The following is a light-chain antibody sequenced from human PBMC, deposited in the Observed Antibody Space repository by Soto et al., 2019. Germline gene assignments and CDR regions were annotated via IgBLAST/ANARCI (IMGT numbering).Light chain of an antibody. CDR2: GAS. V-gene: IGKV3-20*01. J-gene: IGKJ1*01. CDR1: QSVSSSY. CDR3: QQYGSSRT. Sequence: EIVLTQSPGTLSLSPGERATLSCRASQSVSSSYLAWYQQKPGQAPRLLIYGASSRATGIPDRFRGSGSGTDFTLTISRLEPEDFAVYYCQQYGSSRTFDQGTKVEIK.